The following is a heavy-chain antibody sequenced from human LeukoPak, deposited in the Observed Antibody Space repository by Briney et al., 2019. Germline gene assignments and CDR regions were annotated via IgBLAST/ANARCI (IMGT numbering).Heavy chain of an antibody. CDR3: AGLHVGSSTSCCYFAS. J-gene: IGHJ4*02. D-gene: IGHD2-2*01. CDR2: IYYSGST. Sequence: SETLPLTCTVSGGSISSHYWSWIRQPPGKGLEWIGYIYYSGSTNYNPSLKSRVTISVDTSKNQFSLKLSSVTAADTAVYYCAGLHVGSSTSCCYFASWGKETLVTVSP. CDR1: GGSISSHY. V-gene: IGHV4-59*11.